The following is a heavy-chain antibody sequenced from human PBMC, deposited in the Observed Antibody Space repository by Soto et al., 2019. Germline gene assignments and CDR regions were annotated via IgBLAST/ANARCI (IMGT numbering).Heavy chain of an antibody. CDR2: ISGSGGSTYYAHTST. CDR1: GFTFCSYS. J-gene: IGHJ4*02. CDR3: AKVGGTSYPPIPVDY. Sequence: GGSLRLSCAAPGFTFCSYSINWLRQAPGEGLEWGLIISGSGGSTYYAHTSTYYADSVKGRFTISRDNSKNTLYLQMNSLRAEDTAVYYCAKVGGTSYPPIPVDYWGQGTLVTVSS. D-gene: IGHD6-6*01. V-gene: IGHV3-23*01.